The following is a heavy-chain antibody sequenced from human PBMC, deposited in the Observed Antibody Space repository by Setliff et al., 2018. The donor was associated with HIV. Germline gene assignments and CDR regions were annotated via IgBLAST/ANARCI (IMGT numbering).Heavy chain of an antibody. D-gene: IGHD6-13*01. CDR1: TYISLS. J-gene: IGHJ4*02. V-gene: IGHV3-21*01. CDR3: ARDKGEQQLYFDY. CDR2: ISSSGVYT. Sequence: PGGSLRLSCSYTYISLSMLWVRQAPGKGLEWVSSISSSGVYTLHADSVKGRFTVSRDNYKKTLYLQMNSLRAEDTAVYYCARDKGEQQLYFDYWGQGTLVTVSS.